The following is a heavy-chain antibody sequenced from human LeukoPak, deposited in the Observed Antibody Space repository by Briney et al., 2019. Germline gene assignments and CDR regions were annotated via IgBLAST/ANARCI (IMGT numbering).Heavy chain of an antibody. D-gene: IGHD3-10*01. CDR1: GFTFSSYW. CDR3: ARDNYYGLGRPDY. V-gene: IGHV3-74*01. CDR2: IKSDGSDT. J-gene: IGHJ4*02. Sequence: PGGSLRLSCAASGFTFSSYWVHWVRQALGRGLVWVSRIKSDGSDTTYADSVKGRFTISRDNAKNTLYLQMNSLRAEDTAVYYCARDNYYGLGRPDYWGQGTLVTVSS.